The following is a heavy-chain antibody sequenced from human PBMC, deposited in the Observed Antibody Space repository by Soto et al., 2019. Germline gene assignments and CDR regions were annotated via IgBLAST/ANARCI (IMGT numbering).Heavy chain of an antibody. Sequence: ASVKVSCKVFGYTLTELSMHWVRQAPGKGLEWMGGFDPEDGETIYAQKFQGRVTMTEDTSTDTAYMELSSLRSEDTAVYYCATGGRGDFWSGYLGPLYWGQGTLVTVSS. J-gene: IGHJ4*02. CDR3: ATGGRGDFWSGYLGPLY. CDR1: GYTLTELS. D-gene: IGHD3-3*01. CDR2: FDPEDGET. V-gene: IGHV1-24*01.